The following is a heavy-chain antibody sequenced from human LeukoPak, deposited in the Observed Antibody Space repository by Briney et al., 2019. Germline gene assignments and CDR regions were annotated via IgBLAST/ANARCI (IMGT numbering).Heavy chain of an antibody. J-gene: IGHJ4*02. V-gene: IGHV3-53*01. CDR2: IYSGGST. Sequence: GGSLRLSCAASGFTFSSYAMSWVRQAPGKGLEWVSVIYSGGSTYYADSVKGRFTISRDNSKNTMHLQMNSLRAEDTAVYYCARGTYYDSSGYPSPHFDYWGQGTPVTVSS. CDR1: GFTFSSYA. CDR3: ARGTYYDSSGYPSPHFDY. D-gene: IGHD3-22*01.